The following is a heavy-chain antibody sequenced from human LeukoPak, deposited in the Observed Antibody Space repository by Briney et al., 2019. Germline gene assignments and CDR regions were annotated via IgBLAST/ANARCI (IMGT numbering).Heavy chain of an antibody. CDR3: ARTTPLNSSGWAFDY. J-gene: IGHJ4*02. V-gene: IGHV1-3*01. CDR2: INAGNGNT. Sequence: GASVKVSCKASGYTFTSYAMHGVRQAPGQRLEWMGWINAGNGNTKYSQKFQGRVTITRDTSASTAYMELSSLRSEDTAVYYCARTTPLNSSGWAFDYWGQGTLVTVSS. CDR1: GYTFTSYA. D-gene: IGHD6-19*01.